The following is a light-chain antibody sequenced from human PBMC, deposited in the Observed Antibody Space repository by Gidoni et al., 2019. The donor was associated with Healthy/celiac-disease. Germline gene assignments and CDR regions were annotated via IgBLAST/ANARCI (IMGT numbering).Light chain of an antibody. Sequence: EIVLTQSPGTLSLSPGERATLSCRARQSVSSSYLAWYQQKPGQAPRLLIYGASSRATGIPDSFSGSGSGTDFTLTISRLEPEDFAVYYCQQYGSSPGTFGGGTKVEIK. CDR2: GAS. J-gene: IGKJ4*01. CDR1: QSVSSSY. V-gene: IGKV3-20*01. CDR3: QQYGSSPGT.